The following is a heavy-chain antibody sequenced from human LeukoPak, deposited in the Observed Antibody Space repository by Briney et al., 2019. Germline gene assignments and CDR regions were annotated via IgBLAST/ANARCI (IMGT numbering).Heavy chain of an antibody. CDR3: AADPSVRSGLGV. Sequence: TSVKVSCKASGFTFTSSAMQWVRQARGQRLEWIGWIVVGSGNTNYAQKFQERVTITRDMSTSTAYMELSSLRSEDTDVSYCAADPSVRSGLGVWGKGTTVTVSP. D-gene: IGHD3-10*01. CDR1: GFTFTSSA. CDR2: IVVGSGNT. J-gene: IGHJ6*04. V-gene: IGHV1-58*02.